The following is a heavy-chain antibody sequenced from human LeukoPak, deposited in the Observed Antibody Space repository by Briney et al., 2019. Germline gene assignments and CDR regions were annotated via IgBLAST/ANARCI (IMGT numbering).Heavy chain of an antibody. CDR1: GGSISSHYY. CDR3: ARQYGSGSSYTPVVDL. D-gene: IGHD3-10*01. V-gene: IGHV4-39*01. Sequence: SETLSLTCTVSGGSISSHYYWSWIRQPPGKGLEWTGRIYYSGSTYYNPSLKSRVTISVDTSRNQFSLKLSSLTAAETAVYYCARQYGSGSSYTPVVDLWGQGTLVTVSS. CDR2: IYYSGST. J-gene: IGHJ4*02.